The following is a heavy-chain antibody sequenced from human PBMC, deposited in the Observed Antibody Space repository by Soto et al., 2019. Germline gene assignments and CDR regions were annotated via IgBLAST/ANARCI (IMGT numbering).Heavy chain of an antibody. Sequence: QVQLVKSGAEVKKPGASVKVSCKASGYTFTSYGISWVRQAPGKGLEWMGWISAYNGNTNYAQKLQGRVTMTTDTSKSTAYMEVRSLRSDDKGVYYCARDLARSEAGSGGDYWGQGTLVTVSS. J-gene: IGHJ4*02. CDR3: ARDLARSEAGSGGDY. CDR1: GYTFTSYG. CDR2: ISAYNGNT. V-gene: IGHV1-18*04. D-gene: IGHD6-13*01.